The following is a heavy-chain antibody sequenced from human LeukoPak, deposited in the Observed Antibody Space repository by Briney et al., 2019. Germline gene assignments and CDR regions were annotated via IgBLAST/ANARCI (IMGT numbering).Heavy chain of an antibody. J-gene: IGHJ4*02. D-gene: IGHD3-22*01. CDR3: ARRDDSSGYLAVGGVDY. Sequence: GESLQISCKGSGYSFTSYWVGWVRQMPGKGLEWMGIIYPGDSDTRYSPSFQGQVTISADKSISTAYLQWSSLKASDTAMYYCARRDDSSGYLAVGGVDYWGQGTLVTVSS. V-gene: IGHV5-51*01. CDR2: IYPGDSDT. CDR1: GYSFTSYW.